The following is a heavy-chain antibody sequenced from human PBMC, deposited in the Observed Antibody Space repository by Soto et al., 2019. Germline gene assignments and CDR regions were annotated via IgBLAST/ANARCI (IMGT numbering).Heavy chain of an antibody. J-gene: IGHJ6*02. V-gene: IGHV3-23*01. CDR2: ISGSGGST. CDR3: AKYSGSYYPYYYYGMDV. D-gene: IGHD1-26*01. CDR1: GFTFSSYA. Sequence: GGSLRLSCAASGFTFSSYAMSWVRQAPGKGLEWVSAISGSGGSTYYADSVKGRFTISRDNSKNTLYLQMNSLRAEDTAVYSCAKYSGSYYPYYYYGMDVWGQGTTVTVSS.